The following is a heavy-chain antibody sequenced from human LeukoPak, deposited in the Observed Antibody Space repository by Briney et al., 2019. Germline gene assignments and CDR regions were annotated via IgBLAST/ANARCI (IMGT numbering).Heavy chain of an antibody. D-gene: IGHD6-19*01. Sequence: ASVKVSCKASGYTFTSYGISWVRQAPGQGLEWMGWISAYNGNTNYAQKLQGRVTMTTDTSTSTAYMELSSLRSEDTAVYYCGRAPIAVAGTGYYFDYWGQGTLVTVSS. CDR1: GYTFTSYG. V-gene: IGHV1-18*01. CDR2: ISAYNGNT. J-gene: IGHJ4*02. CDR3: GRAPIAVAGTGYYFDY.